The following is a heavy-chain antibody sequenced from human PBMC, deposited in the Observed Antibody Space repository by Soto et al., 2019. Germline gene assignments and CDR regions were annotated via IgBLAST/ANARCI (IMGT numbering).Heavy chain of an antibody. J-gene: IGHJ5*02. CDR1: GGSITSAGYY. V-gene: IGHV4-31*03. D-gene: IGHD4-17*01. Sequence: PSETLSLTCTVSGGSITSAGYYWTWIRQHPGKGLEWIACIYYSGTTSYSPSLRSRLTISVDTSKSQFSLKLTSVTAADTAVYYCARDLWDYGDYDWFDPWGQGTLVTVSS. CDR2: IYYSGTT. CDR3: ARDLWDYGDYDWFDP.